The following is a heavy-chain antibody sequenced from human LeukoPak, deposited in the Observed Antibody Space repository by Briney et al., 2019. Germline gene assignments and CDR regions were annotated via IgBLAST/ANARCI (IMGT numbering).Heavy chain of an antibody. J-gene: IGHJ4*02. CDR1: GGSISSSSYY. CDR2: IYYSGIT. V-gene: IGHV4-39*01. CDR3: AIHSPSYTMMTDSLFDY. Sequence: SETLSLTCTVSGGSISSSSYYWGWIRQPPGKGLEWIGSIYYSGITYYNPSLKSRVTISVDTSKNKFSLKLSSVTAADTAVYYCAIHSPSYTMMTDSLFDYWGQGTLVTVSS. D-gene: IGHD3-22*01.